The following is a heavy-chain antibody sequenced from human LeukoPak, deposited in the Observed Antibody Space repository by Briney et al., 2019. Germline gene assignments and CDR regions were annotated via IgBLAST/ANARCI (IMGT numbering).Heavy chain of an antibody. V-gene: IGHV4-39*01. CDR3: ASGGPIFGAD. CDR2: IYYSGST. Sequence: SETLFLTCTVSGGSISSSSYYWGWIRQPPGKGLEWIGSIYYSGSTYYNPSLKSRVTISVDTSKSQFSLKLSSVTAADTAVYYCASGGPIFGADWGQGTLVTVSS. J-gene: IGHJ4*02. D-gene: IGHD3-3*01. CDR1: GGSISSSSYY.